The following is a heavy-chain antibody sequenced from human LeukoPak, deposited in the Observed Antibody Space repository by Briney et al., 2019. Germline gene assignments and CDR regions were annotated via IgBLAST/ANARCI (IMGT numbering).Heavy chain of an antibody. V-gene: IGHV4-4*07. CDR2: IYTSGSP. J-gene: IGHJ3*02. CDR1: GGSISSYY. CDR3: ARARGVNRRDAFDI. Sequence: PSETLSPICTVSGGSISSYYWSWIRQPAGKGLEWIGRIYTSGSPNYNPSLKSRVTISVDTSKNHFSLNLSSVTAADTAVYYCARARGVNRRDAFDIWGQGTMVTVSS. D-gene: IGHD1-14*01.